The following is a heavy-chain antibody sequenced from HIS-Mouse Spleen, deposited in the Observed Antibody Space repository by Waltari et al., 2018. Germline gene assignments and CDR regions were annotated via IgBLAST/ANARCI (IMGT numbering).Heavy chain of an antibody. D-gene: IGHD7-27*01. J-gene: IGHJ4*02. CDR3: ARTGVHYFDY. CDR1: GFTVSSNY. CDR2: IYSGGRP. Sequence: EVQLVESGGGLVQPGGSLRLSWAASGFTVSSNYMSWVRQAPGKGLEGVSVIYSGGRPYYADSVKGRFTISRDNSKNTLYLQMNSLRAEDTAVYYCARTGVHYFDYWGQGTLVTVSS. V-gene: IGHV3-66*01.